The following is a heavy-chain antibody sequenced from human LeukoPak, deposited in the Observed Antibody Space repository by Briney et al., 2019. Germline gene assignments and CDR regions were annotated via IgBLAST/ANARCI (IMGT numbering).Heavy chain of an antibody. D-gene: IGHD2-2*02. CDR2: ISGGGATT. CDR3: AKGASGELVVVPAAIRLDYYYYYMDV. Sequence: GGSLRLSCAASGFTFSSYAMSWVRQAPGRGLEWVSGISGGGATTYYTDSVKGRFTISRDNSKNTLYLQMNSLRDEDTAVYYCAKGASGELVVVPAAIRLDYYYYYMDVWGKGTTVTVSS. V-gene: IGHV3-23*01. CDR1: GFTFSSYA. J-gene: IGHJ6*03.